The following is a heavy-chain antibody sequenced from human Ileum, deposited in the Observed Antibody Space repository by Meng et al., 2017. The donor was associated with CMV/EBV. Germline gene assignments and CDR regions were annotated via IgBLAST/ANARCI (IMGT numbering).Heavy chain of an antibody. D-gene: IGHD3-22*01. CDR1: GFTFSSYG. CDR2: IRYDASSK. J-gene: IGHJ3*02. Sequence: GGSLRLSCAASGFTFSSYGMHWVRQAPGQGLEWVAFIRYDASSKYYTDSVKGRFTISRDNSKNTLYLQMNSLRAEDTAVYYCLYDSSGFDIWGQGTRVTVSS. V-gene: IGHV3-30*02. CDR3: LYDSSGFDI.